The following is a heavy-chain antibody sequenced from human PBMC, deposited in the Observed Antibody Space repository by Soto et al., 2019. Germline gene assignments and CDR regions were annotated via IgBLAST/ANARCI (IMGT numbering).Heavy chain of an antibody. CDR2: IYYSGST. CDR3: ARGGYCSSTSCYAGVSRWFDP. CDR1: GGSISSGGYY. Sequence: SETLSLTCTVSGGSISSGGYYWSWIRQHPGKGLEWIGYIYYSGSTYYNPSLKSRVTISVNTSKNQFSLKLSSVTAADTAVYYCARGGYCSSTSCYAGVSRWFDPWGQGTLVTVSS. J-gene: IGHJ5*02. V-gene: IGHV4-31*03. D-gene: IGHD2-2*01.